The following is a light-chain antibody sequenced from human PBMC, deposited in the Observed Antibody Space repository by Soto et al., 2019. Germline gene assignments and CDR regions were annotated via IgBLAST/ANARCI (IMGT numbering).Light chain of an antibody. CDR2: VGNVGSVG. CDR1: TGDSNYN. J-gene: IGLJ2*01. CDR3: GAVHGSGSNVVGV. Sequence: QPVLTQPPSASASLVPAVTLTCTLSTGDSNYNVDWYQQRPLKRPRFVMRVGNVGSVGSKGDGIPDRFSVWGSGVNLYLTIKNLNEEDESDYRCGAVHGSGSNVVGVFGGGTNLTVL. V-gene: IGLV9-49*01.